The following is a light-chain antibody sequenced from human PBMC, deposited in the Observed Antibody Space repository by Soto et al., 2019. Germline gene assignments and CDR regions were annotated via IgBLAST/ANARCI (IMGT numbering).Light chain of an antibody. CDR2: DVS. V-gene: IGLV2-8*01. J-gene: IGLJ1*01. Sequence: QSVLTQSPSASGSPGQSVTISCTGTSSDIGGYNSVSWYQQHPGTPPKVMIYDVSKRHAGVPDRLSGSKSGSAASLTVSALQAEDEADYYCSSYTDRNNLVFGTGTKVTVL. CDR1: SSDIGGYNS. CDR3: SSYTDRNNLV.